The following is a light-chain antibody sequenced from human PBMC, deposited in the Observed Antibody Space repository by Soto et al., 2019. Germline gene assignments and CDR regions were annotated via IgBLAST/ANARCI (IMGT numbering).Light chain of an antibody. CDR2: WAS. CDR3: QQYYSTPRT. J-gene: IGKJ1*01. Sequence: DIVMTQSPDSLAVSLGERATINCKSSQTVLYNSNNKNYLAWYQQKPRQPPKPLISWASTRESGVPDRFSGSGSGTDFTLTISSLQAEDVAVYYCQQYYSTPRTFGQGTKVEVK. CDR1: QTVLYNSNNKNY. V-gene: IGKV4-1*01.